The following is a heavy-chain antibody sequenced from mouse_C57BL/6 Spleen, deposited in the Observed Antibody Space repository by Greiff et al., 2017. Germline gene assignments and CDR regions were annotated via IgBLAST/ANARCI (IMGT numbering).Heavy chain of an antibody. CDR2: ISDGGSYT. CDR3: ATTVVDYFDY. J-gene: IGHJ2*01. CDR1: GFTFSSYA. V-gene: IGHV5-4*03. Sequence: EVMLVESGGGLVKPGGSLKLSCAASGFTFSSYAMSWVRQTPEKRLEWVATISDGGSYTYYPDNVKGRFTISRDNAKNNLYLQMSHLKSEDTAMYYCATTVVDYFDYWGQGTTLTVSS. D-gene: IGHD1-1*01.